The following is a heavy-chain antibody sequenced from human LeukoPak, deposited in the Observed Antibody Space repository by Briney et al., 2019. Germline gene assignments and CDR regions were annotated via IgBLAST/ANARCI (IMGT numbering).Heavy chain of an antibody. J-gene: IGHJ5*02. Sequence: PSETLSLTCTVSGGSLSSYYWSWIRQPPGKGLEWIGYIYYSGSTNYNPSLKSRVTISVDTSKNQFSLKLSSVTAADTAVYYCARGGGTMVRGVRTWFDPWGQGTLVTVSS. CDR3: ARGGGTMVRGVRTWFDP. CDR1: GGSLSSYY. D-gene: IGHD3-10*01. CDR2: IYYSGST. V-gene: IGHV4-59*01.